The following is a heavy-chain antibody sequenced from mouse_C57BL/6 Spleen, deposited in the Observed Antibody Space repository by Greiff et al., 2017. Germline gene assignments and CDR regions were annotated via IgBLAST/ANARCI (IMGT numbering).Heavy chain of an antibody. CDR1: GYSITSGYY. J-gene: IGHJ2*01. CDR3: VRGSYYSNYDFDY. D-gene: IGHD2-5*01. CDR2: ISYDGSN. Sequence: EVKLMESGPGLVKPSQSLSLTCSVTGYSITSGYYWNWIRQFPGNKLEWMGYISYDGSNNYNPSLKNRISITRDTSKNQFFLKLNSVTTEDTATYYCVRGSYYSNYDFDYWGQGTTLTVSS. V-gene: IGHV3-6*01.